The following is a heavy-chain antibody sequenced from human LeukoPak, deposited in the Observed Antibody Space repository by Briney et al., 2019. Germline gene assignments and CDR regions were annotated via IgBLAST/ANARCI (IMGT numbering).Heavy chain of an antibody. V-gene: IGHV3-21*01. J-gene: IGHJ4*02. CDR2: ISTNSAFI. CDR3: ACLRGPSDY. Sequence: GGSLRLSCAASGFTFSSYEMNWVRQAPGKGLEWVSSISTNSAFIYCADSVRGRFTISRDNTKNSLYLQMDSLTADDTAVYFCACLRGPSDYWGQGTLVTVSS. D-gene: IGHD4-17*01. CDR1: GFTFSSYE.